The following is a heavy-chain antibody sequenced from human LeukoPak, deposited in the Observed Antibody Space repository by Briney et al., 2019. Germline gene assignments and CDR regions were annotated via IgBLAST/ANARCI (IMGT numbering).Heavy chain of an antibody. CDR3: ARERGSYGSGSYGSYYYYTDI. J-gene: IGHJ6*03. V-gene: IGHV4-39*07. CDR1: GGSISSTFYY. D-gene: IGHD3-10*01. CDR2: INYSGST. Sequence: PSETLSLTCTVSGGSISSTFYYWGWIRQPPGKGLEWIGSINYSGSTYYNPSLKSRVTISVDTSKNQFSLKLSSVTAADTAVYYCARERGSYGSGSYGSYYYYTDIWGKGTTVTISS.